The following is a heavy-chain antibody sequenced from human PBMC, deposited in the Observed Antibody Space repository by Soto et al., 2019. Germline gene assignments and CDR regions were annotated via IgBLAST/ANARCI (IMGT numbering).Heavy chain of an antibody. J-gene: IGHJ5*02. CDR3: AKPPIMRSGYPGGFGP. Sequence: GGSLRLSCTISESTIRRDWMNWVRQAPGKGLEWVAHTNQDGTKKYYVDSVKGRFTISRDTAKNSLYLQMDSLRAEDTAVYYCAKPPIMRSGYPGGFGPWGQGTLVTVSS. D-gene: IGHD3-22*01. CDR1: ESTIRRDW. CDR2: TNQDGTKK. V-gene: IGHV3-7*03.